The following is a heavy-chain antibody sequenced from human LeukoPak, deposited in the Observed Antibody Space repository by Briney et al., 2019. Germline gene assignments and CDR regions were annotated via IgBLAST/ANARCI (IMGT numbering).Heavy chain of an antibody. J-gene: IGHJ4*02. CDR2: IWYDGSNK. V-gene: IGHV3-33*06. CDR1: GFTLSSYG. D-gene: IGHD6-13*01. Sequence: WRSLRPSCAASGFTLSSYGMHWVRQAPGKGLEWVAVIWYDGSNKYYADSVKGRFTVSRDNPKNTLYLQMNSLRAEDTAVYYCAKMAGIAAAEADYWDQGTLVTVSS. CDR3: AKMAGIAAAEADY.